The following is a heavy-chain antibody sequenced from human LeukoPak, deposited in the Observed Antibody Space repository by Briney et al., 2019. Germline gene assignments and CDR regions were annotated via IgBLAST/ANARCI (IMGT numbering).Heavy chain of an antibody. Sequence: GASVKVSCKASGYTFTSYYMHWVRQAPGQGLEWMGIINPSGGSTSYAQKFQGRVTMTRGTSTSTVYMELSSLRSEDTAVYYCARDLCTSCFPTGWFDPWGQGTLVTVSS. CDR3: ARDLCTSCFPTGWFDP. D-gene: IGHD2-2*01. J-gene: IGHJ5*02. CDR1: GYTFTSYY. CDR2: INPSGGST. V-gene: IGHV1-46*03.